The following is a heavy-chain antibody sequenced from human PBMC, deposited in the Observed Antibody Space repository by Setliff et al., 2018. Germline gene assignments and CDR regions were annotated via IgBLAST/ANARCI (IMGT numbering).Heavy chain of an antibody. Sequence: ASVKVSCKASGYTFTSYAMHWVRQAPGQRLEWMGWINAGNGNTKYSQKFQGRVTITRDTSASTAYMELSSLRSEDTAVYYCARDGVGVPAIDYGMDVWGQGTTVTV. CDR2: INAGNGNT. D-gene: IGHD2-2*01. J-gene: IGHJ6*02. CDR3: ARDGVGVPAIDYGMDV. CDR1: GYTFTSYA. V-gene: IGHV1-3*01.